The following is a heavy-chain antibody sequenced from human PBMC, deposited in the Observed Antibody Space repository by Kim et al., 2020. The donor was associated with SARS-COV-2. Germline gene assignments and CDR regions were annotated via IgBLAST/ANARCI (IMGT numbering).Heavy chain of an antibody. CDR3: AIVIRFRRQSIWEYSDI. CDR1: GFTFDDYA. J-gene: IGHJ3*02. Sequence: GGSLRLSCAASGFTFDDYAMHWVRQAPGKGLEWVSGISWNSGSIGYADSVKGRFTISRDNAKNSLYLQMNSLRAADTALYYCAIVIRFRRQSIWEYSDIWGQGTMVTVSS. D-gene: IGHD1-26*01. V-gene: IGHV3-9*01. CDR2: ISWNSGSI.